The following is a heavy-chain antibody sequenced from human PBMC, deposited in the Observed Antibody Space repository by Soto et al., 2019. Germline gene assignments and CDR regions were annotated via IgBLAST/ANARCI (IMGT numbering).Heavy chain of an antibody. Sequence: SQTLSLTCAISGDSVSSETTAWNWIRQSPSRGLEWLGRTYYRSKWNSDYAGSVKSRITINADTSTNQFSLQLNSVTPEDTAVYYSTRGWSMAVWGQGTSVTVSS. CDR2: TYYRSKWNS. J-gene: IGHJ6*02. CDR1: GDSVSSETTA. CDR3: TRGWSMAV. V-gene: IGHV6-1*01. D-gene: IGHD2-15*01.